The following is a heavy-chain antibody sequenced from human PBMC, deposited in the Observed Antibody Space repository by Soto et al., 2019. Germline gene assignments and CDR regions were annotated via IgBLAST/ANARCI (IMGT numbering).Heavy chain of an antibody. CDR2: INAGNGNT. V-gene: IGHV1-3*01. D-gene: IGHD2-21*02. CDR1: GYTFTSYA. Sequence: QVQLVQSGAEVKKPGASVKVSCKASGYTFTSYAMHWVRQAPGQRLEWMGWINAGNGNTKYSQKFQGRVTITGDTSASTAYMELSSLRSEDTAVYYCARGSRGGDADWFDPWGQGTLVTVSS. J-gene: IGHJ5*02. CDR3: ARGSRGGDADWFDP.